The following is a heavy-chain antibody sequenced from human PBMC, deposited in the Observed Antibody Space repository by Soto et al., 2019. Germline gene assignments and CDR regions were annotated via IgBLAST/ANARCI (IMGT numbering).Heavy chain of an antibody. CDR1: GYSFTSYW. J-gene: IGHJ4*02. CDR3: ARTYSSSWYSIY. V-gene: IGHV5-10-1*01. D-gene: IGHD6-13*01. CDR2: IDPSDSYT. Sequence: PGESLKISCKGSGYSFTSYWISWVRQMPGKGLEWMGRIDPSDSYTNYSPSFQGHVTISADKSISTAYLQWSSLKASDTAMYYCARTYSSSWYSIYWGQGTLVTVSS.